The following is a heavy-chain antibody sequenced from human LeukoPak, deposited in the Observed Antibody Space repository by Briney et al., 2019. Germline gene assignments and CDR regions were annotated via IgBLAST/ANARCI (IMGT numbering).Heavy chain of an antibody. Sequence: GGSLRLSCAASGFTFSSYGMHWVRQAPGKGLEWVAVIWYDGSNKYYADSVKGRFTISRDNSKNTLYLQMNSLRAEDTAVYYCAIRIVVVPAARQYNWFDPWGQGTLVTVSS. J-gene: IGHJ5*02. CDR2: IWYDGSNK. V-gene: IGHV3-33*01. D-gene: IGHD2-2*01. CDR1: GFTFSSYG. CDR3: AIRIVVVPAARQYNWFDP.